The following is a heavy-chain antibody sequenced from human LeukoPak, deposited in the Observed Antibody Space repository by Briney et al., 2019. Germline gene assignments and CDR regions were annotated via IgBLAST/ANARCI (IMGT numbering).Heavy chain of an antibody. Sequence: SVKVSCKASGGTFSSYAISWVRQAPGQGLEWMGGIIPIFGTANYAQKFQGRVTITADKSTSTAYMELSSLRSEDTAVYYCARADPASVLLWFGELSARYYFDYWGQGTLVTVSS. D-gene: IGHD3-10*01. V-gene: IGHV1-69*06. CDR2: IIPIFGTA. CDR1: GGTFSSYA. CDR3: ARADPASVLLWFGELSARYYFDY. J-gene: IGHJ4*02.